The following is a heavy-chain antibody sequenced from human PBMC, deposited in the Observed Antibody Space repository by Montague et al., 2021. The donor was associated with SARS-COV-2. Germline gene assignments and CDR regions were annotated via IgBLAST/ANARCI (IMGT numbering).Heavy chain of an antibody. CDR2: IYYSGST. CDR1: GGSISGFY. J-gene: IGHJ5*02. V-gene: IGHV4-59*01. CDR3: ARHRNYGDHSLDNWFHP. Sequence: SETLSLTCTVSGGSISGFYWSWIRQPPGKGLEWIGYIYYSGSTKYNPSLESRVAVSVDRSKNQVSLKLTSVTAADTAVYYCARHRNYGDHSLDNWFHPWGQGTLVTVSS. D-gene: IGHD4-17*01.